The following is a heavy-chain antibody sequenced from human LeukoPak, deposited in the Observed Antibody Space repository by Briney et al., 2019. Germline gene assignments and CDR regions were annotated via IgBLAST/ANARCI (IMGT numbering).Heavy chain of an antibody. J-gene: IGHJ4*02. Sequence: PGRSLRLSCAASGFTFSSYAMNWVRQAPGKGLEWVAVISYDGSNKHYADSVKGRFTISRDNSKNTLYLQMNSLRTEDTAVFYCASSGYYYGYFDSWGQGTLVTVSS. D-gene: IGHD3-22*01. CDR2: ISYDGSNK. CDR1: GFTFSSYA. V-gene: IGHV3-30-3*01. CDR3: ASSGYYYGYFDS.